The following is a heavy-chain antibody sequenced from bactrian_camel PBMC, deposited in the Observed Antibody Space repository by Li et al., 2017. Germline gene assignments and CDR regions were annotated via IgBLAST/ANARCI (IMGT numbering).Heavy chain of an antibody. CDR2: INSGGGAT. Sequence: VQLVESGGGLVQPGESLRLSCAASGFIFSAYAMSWVRQAPGKGLEWVSGINSGGGATWFADSVKGRFATSRDNAKNTVYLQLNSLKTEDMAMYYCAKLMREVVPGSGLDYWGQGTQVTVS. CDR3: AKLMREVVPGSGLDY. V-gene: IGHV3S40*01. D-gene: IGHD7*01. CDR1: GFIFSAYA. J-gene: IGHJ4*01.